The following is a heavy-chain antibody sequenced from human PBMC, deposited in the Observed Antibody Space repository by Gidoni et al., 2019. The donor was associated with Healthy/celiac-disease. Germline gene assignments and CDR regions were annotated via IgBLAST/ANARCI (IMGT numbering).Heavy chain of an antibody. D-gene: IGHD4-17*01. J-gene: IGHJ4*02. Sequence: GKGLEWIGYIYYSGSTYYNPSLKSRVTISVDTSKNQFSLKLSSVTAADTAVYYCARDFIATTGRYFDYWGQGTLVTVSS. CDR3: ARDFIATTGRYFDY. CDR2: IYYSGST. V-gene: IGHV4-31*02.